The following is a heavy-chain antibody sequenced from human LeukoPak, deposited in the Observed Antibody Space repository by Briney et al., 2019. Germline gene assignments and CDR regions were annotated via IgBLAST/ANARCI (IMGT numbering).Heavy chain of an antibody. CDR3: ASESCSGTSCSSFDY. Sequence: SETLSLTCTVSGGSISSYFWSWIRQPPGKGLEWIGYVYYSRSTNYNPSLKSRVAISVDTSKNQFSLRLSSVTAADTAVYYCASESCSGTSCSSFDYWGQGTLVTVSS. D-gene: IGHD2-2*01. CDR2: VYYSRST. CDR1: GGSISSYF. V-gene: IGHV4-59*08. J-gene: IGHJ4*02.